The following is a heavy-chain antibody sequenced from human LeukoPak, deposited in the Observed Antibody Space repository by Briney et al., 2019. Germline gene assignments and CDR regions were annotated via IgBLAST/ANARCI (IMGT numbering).Heavy chain of an antibody. CDR1: GGSISTFY. J-gene: IGHJ6*03. Sequence: SETLSLTCTVSGGSISTFYWSWIRQPAGKGLEWIGRIFTSGNTNYNLSLKSRVTMSIDTSKNQFSLKLSSVTAADTAVYFCARDRTYSFGSGSYRDYYYMDVWGKGTTVTVSS. CDR3: ARDRTYSFGSGSYRDYYYMDV. D-gene: IGHD3-10*01. V-gene: IGHV4-4*07. CDR2: IFTSGNT.